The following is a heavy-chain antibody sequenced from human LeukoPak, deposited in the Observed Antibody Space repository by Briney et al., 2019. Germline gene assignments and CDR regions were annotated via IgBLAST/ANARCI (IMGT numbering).Heavy chain of an antibody. D-gene: IGHD3-3*01. Sequence: GGSLRLSCAASGFTFDDYGMSWVRQAPGKGLEWVSGINWNGGSTGCADSVKGRFTISRDNAKNSLYLQMNSLRAEDTALYYCARGVGTTYDFWSGYYDLFGAFDIWGQGTMVTVSS. CDR3: ARGVGTTYDFWSGYYDLFGAFDI. J-gene: IGHJ3*02. CDR1: GFTFDDYG. CDR2: INWNGGST. V-gene: IGHV3-20*04.